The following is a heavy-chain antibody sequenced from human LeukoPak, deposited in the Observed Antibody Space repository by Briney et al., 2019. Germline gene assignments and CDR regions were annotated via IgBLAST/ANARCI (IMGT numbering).Heavy chain of an antibody. J-gene: IGHJ4*02. Sequence: GGSLRLSCAASGFTFSSYAMNWVRQAPGEGLEWVSAISGSGGSTYYADSVKGRFTISRDNSKNTLYLQMNSLRAEDTAVYNCAKDRYGGSFDYWGQGTLVTVSS. V-gene: IGHV3-23*01. CDR1: GFTFSSYA. D-gene: IGHD4-23*01. CDR2: ISGSGGST. CDR3: AKDRYGGSFDY.